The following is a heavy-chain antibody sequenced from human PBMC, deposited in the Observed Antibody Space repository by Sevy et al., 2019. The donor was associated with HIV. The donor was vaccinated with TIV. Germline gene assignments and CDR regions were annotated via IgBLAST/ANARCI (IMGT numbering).Heavy chain of an antibody. CDR2: ISGYNGKT. D-gene: IGHD1-1*01. J-gene: IGHJ4*02. V-gene: IGHV1-18*01. Sequence: ASVKVSCKASGYTFTSYGISWVRQAPGQGLEWVGWISGYNGKTNYAQKIRGRVTMTADTSTMTAYMELRSLRSDDTAVYYCGRPPATGYNYALGYWGQGTLVTVSS. CDR3: GRPPATGYNYALGY. CDR1: GYTFTSYG.